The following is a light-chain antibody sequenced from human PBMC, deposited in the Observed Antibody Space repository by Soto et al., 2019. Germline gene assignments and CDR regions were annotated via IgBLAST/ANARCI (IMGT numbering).Light chain of an antibody. J-gene: IGLJ2*01. V-gene: IGLV1-47*01. CDR3: AAWDDSLSGPV. CDR2: RNN. Sequence: QAVVTQPPSASGTPGQRVTFSCSGSSSNIGSNYVYWYQQLPGTAPKLLIYRNNQRPSGVPDRFSGSKSGTSASLAISGLRSEDEADYYCAAWDDSLSGPVFGGGTKVTVL. CDR1: SSNIGSNY.